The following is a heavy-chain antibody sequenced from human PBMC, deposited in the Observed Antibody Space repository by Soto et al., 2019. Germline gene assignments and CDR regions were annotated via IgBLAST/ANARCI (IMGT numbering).Heavy chain of an antibody. CDR1: GYTFTSYY. V-gene: IGHV1-46*03. CDR3: ASSVVRGYYGMDV. CDR2: INPSGGST. D-gene: IGHD3-10*01. Sequence: QVQLVQSGAEVKKPGASVKVSCKASGYTFTSYYMHWVRQAPGQGLEWMGIINPSGGSTSYAQKFQGRVTMTRDTSTSTVYMELSSLRSEDTAVYYCASSVVRGYYGMDVWGQGTTVTVSS. J-gene: IGHJ6*02.